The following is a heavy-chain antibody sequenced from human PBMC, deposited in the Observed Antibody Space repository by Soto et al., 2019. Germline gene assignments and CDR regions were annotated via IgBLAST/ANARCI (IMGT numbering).Heavy chain of an antibody. J-gene: IGHJ4*02. Sequence: QVQLVQSGAEVKKPGASVKVSCKASGYTFTSYAMHWVRQAPGQRLEWMGWINAGNGNTKYSQKFQGRVTITRDTSASTAYMELSSLRSEDTAVYYCAREAYSSSWFVQYFDYWGQGTLVTVSS. CDR2: INAGNGNT. V-gene: IGHV1-3*01. CDR3: AREAYSSSWFVQYFDY. CDR1: GYTFTSYA. D-gene: IGHD6-13*01.